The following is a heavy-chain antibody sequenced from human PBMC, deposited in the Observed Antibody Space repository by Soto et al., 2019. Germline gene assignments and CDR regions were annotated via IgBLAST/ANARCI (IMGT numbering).Heavy chain of an antibody. CDR2: INSDESSR. CDR3: ARGIDFYFDL. V-gene: IGHV3-74*01. J-gene: IGHJ2*01. Sequence: EVQLVESGGDLVQPGGSLSLSCVASGFTFSNYWMHWVHQAPGKGLEWVSRINSDESSRAYADSVKGRFISSRDNDKNSLYLEMNSLRAEDTAVYYCARGIDFYFDLWGRGTLVTVSS. CDR1: GFTFSNYW.